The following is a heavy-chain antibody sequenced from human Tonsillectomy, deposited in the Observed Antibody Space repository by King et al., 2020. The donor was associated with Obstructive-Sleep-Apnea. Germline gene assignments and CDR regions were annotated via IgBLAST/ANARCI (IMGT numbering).Heavy chain of an antibody. CDR1: GGSISSSSYY. CDR3: AREVAGTIDY. V-gene: IGHV4-39*07. Sequence: MQLQESGPGLVKPSETLSLTCTVSGGSISSSSYYWGWIRQPPGKGREWIGIIYYTGSTYYNPSLKIRVTISVDASKNQFSLKLSSVTAADTAVYYCAREVAGTIDYWGQGTLVTVSS. J-gene: IGHJ4*02. D-gene: IGHD6-19*01. CDR2: IYYTGST.